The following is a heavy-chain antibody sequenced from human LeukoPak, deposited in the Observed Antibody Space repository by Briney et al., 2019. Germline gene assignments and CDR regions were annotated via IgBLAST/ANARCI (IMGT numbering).Heavy chain of an antibody. CDR3: ARGQSRKLTGEFDY. CDR2: ISAYNGNT. CDR1: GYTFTSYG. Sequence: ASVKVSCKASGYTFTSYGISRVRQAPGQGLEWMGWISAYNGNTNYAYKLRGRVTMTTDTSTSTAYMELRSLRSDDTAVYYCARGQSRKLTGEFDYWGQGTLVTVSS. V-gene: IGHV1-18*01. J-gene: IGHJ4*02. D-gene: IGHD1-20*01.